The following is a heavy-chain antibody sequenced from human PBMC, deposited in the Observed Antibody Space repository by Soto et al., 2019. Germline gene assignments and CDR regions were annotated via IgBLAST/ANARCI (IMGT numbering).Heavy chain of an antibody. CDR2: IGEGGFST. CDR3: ARDSITRVSSDVPGTDV. V-gene: IGHV3-23*01. D-gene: IGHD3-16*01. J-gene: IGHJ6*02. CDR1: GFTFSTYA. Sequence: EVRLLESGGGLVEPGGSLRLSCAASGFTFSTYAMSWVRQAPGKGLEWVSVIGEGGFSTQYAASVKGRFTISRDNSKNMLYLQMNSLRSDDTAVYYCARDSITRVSSDVPGTDVWGQGTTVTVSS.